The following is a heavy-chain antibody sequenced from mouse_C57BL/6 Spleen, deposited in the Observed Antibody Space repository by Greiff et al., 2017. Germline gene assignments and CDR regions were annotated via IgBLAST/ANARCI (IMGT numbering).Heavy chain of an antibody. CDR3: ASYSQSLLYYSYWYFDV. CDR2: IRNKANGYTT. J-gene: IGHJ1*03. CDR1: GFTFTAYY. V-gene: IGHV7-3*01. D-gene: IGHD1-1*01. Sequence: EVMLVESGGGLVQPGGSLSLSFSASGFTFTAYYMSLVRQPPGKALELLGFIRNKANGYTTEDSASANGRFTISRDTSKSILYLKMNALRAEDSATYYGASYSQSLLYYSYWYFDVWGTGTTGTVSS.